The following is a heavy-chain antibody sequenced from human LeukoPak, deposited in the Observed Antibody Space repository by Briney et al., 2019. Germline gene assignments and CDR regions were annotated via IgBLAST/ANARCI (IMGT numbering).Heavy chain of an antibody. CDR1: GFTFSSYD. D-gene: IGHD6-13*01. CDR3: AKSDSSSWYDYYYGMDV. CDR2: ISYDGSNK. V-gene: IGHV3-30*18. Sequence: TGGSLRLSCAASGFTFSSYDMHWVRQAPGKGLEWVAVISYDGSNKYYADSVKGRFTISRDNSKNTLYLQMNSLRAEDTAVYYCAKSDSSSWYDYYYGMDVWGQGTTVTVSS. J-gene: IGHJ6*02.